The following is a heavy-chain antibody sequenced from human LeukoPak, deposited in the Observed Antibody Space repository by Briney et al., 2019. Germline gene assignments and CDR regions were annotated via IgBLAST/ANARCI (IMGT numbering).Heavy chain of an antibody. CDR1: GCTFSNYG. CDR2: IWYDGNNK. Sequence: QPGRSLRLSCAASGCTFSNYGMHWVRQAPGKGLEWVAVIWYDGNNKYYADSVKGRFTISRDNSKNTLYLQMNSLRAEDTAVYYCARDRWSSTSYNDYWGQGTLVTVSS. V-gene: IGHV3-33*01. D-gene: IGHD2-2*01. J-gene: IGHJ4*02. CDR3: ARDRWSSTSYNDY.